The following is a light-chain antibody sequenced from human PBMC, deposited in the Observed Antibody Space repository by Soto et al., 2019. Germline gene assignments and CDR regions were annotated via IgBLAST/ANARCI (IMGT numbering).Light chain of an antibody. CDR2: GNS. J-gene: IGLJ1*01. CDR3: QSYDSSLRYV. CDR1: SSNIGAGYD. Sequence: QSVLTQPPSVSGAPGQRVTISCTGSSSNIGAGYDVHWYQQLPGTVPKLLIYGNSNRPSGVPDRFSGSKSGTSASLAITGLQAESEADYYCQSYDSSLRYVFGTGTKLTVL. V-gene: IGLV1-40*01.